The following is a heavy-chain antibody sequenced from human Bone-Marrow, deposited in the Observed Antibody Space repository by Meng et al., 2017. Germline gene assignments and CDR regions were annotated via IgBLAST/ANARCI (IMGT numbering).Heavy chain of an antibody. Sequence: VGVLASGVSFVPPVGSLRLSCVGAGFTFSCSIGWVRQAPGKGLEWVSGIPTTGGDPFYADSVKGRFAISRDNSKNTLYLQLNSLRPDDTAVYYCAKDKVYNDGIWDFDLWGRGTLVTVSS. D-gene: IGHD5-24*01. V-gene: IGHV3-23*01. CDR1: GFTFSCS. J-gene: IGHJ2*01. CDR3: AKDKVYNDGIWDFDL. CDR2: IPTTGGDP.